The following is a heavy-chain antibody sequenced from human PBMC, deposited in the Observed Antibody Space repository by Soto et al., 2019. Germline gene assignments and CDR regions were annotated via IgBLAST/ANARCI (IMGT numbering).Heavy chain of an antibody. Sequence: GGSLRLSCAASGFTFSSYGMHWVRQAPGKGLEWVAVISYDGSNKYYADSVKGRFTISRDNSKNTLYLQMNSLRAEDTAVYYCAKDSLMLRCYVDYWGHVTLVTVS. CDR2: ISYDGSNK. CDR1: GFTFSSYG. D-gene: IGHD3-16*01. V-gene: IGHV3-30*18. CDR3: AKDSLMLRCYVDY. J-gene: IGHJ4*01.